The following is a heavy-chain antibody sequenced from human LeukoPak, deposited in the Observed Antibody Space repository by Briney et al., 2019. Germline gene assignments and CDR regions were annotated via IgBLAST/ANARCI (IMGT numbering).Heavy chain of an antibody. CDR3: ALEGPPDPRFDY. Sequence: PGGSLRLSCAAPGFTFSSYAMSWVRQAPGKGLEWVSAISGSGGSTYYADSVKGRFIISRDNSKNTLYLQMNSLRAEDTAVYYCALEGPPDPRFDYWGQGTLVTVSS. V-gene: IGHV3-23*01. CDR2: ISGSGGST. CDR1: GFTFSSYA. J-gene: IGHJ4*02.